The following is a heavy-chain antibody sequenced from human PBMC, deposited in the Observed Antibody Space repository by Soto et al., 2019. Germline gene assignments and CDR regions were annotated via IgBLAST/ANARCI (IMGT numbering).Heavy chain of an antibody. CDR2: ISYDGSNK. D-gene: IGHD2-2*01. CDR1: GFTFSSYA. CDR3: ARGRRGEGVLPSAIFDY. Sequence: GGSLRLSCAASGFTFSSYAMHWVRQAPGKGLEWVAVISYDGSNKYYADSVKGRFTISRDNSKNTLYLQMNSLRAEDTAVYYCARGRRGEGVLPSAIFDYWGQGTQVTVSS. J-gene: IGHJ4*02. V-gene: IGHV3-30-3*01.